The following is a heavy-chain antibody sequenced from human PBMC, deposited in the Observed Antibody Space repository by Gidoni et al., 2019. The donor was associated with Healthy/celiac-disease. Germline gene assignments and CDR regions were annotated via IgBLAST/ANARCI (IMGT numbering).Heavy chain of an antibody. CDR3: ARTPYCGGDCYYGLSYFDL. CDR1: GCSLSSYY. CDR2: IYYSGST. Sequence: QVQLQESGPGLVKPSETLSLTCTVSGCSLSSYYWSWIRQPPGKGLEWIGYIYYSGSTNFNPSLKSRVTISVDTSKNQFSLKLSSVTAADTAVYYCARTPYCGGDCYYGLSYFDLWGRGTLVTVSS. D-gene: IGHD2-21*02. V-gene: IGHV4-59*01. J-gene: IGHJ2*01.